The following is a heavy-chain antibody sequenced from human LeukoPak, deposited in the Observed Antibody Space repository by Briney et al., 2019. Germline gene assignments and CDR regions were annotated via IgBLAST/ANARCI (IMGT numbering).Heavy chain of an antibody. CDR3: AKDKDLSLGDDRQY. CDR2: ISGSGDT. Sequence: GGSLRLSCTASGFTFGSNVMSWVRQAPGKGLEWVSGISGSGDTYYADSVKGRFTISRDNSRNRLYLQMNSLRAEDTAVYYCAKDKDLSLGDDRQYWGQGTLATVSS. V-gene: IGHV3-23*01. CDR1: GFTFGSNV. J-gene: IGHJ4*02. D-gene: IGHD3-16*01.